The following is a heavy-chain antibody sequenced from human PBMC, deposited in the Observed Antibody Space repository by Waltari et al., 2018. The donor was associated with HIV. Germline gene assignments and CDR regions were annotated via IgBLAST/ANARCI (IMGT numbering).Heavy chain of an antibody. CDR3: ARMDAYPGDYYYGMDV. Sequence: QVQLQESGPGLVKPSEALSLTCTVSGGSIRTSYWTWLRQPPGKGLAWIGYIYYSGSTNYNPALKSRVTISVDTSKNQFSLKLSSVTAADTAVYYCARMDAYPGDYYYGMDVWGQGTTVTVSS. D-gene: IGHD2-2*02. CDR1: GGSIRTSY. J-gene: IGHJ6*02. V-gene: IGHV4-59*01. CDR2: IYYSGST.